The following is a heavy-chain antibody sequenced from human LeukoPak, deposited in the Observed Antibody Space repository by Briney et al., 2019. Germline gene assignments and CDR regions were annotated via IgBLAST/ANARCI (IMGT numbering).Heavy chain of an antibody. CDR2: IYNSGST. CDR1: GNSISSGDNY. CDR3: ARGGGDYYDSSGLGP. V-gene: IGHV4-61*02. D-gene: IGHD3-22*01. Sequence: SEPLSLTCTVSGNSISSGDNYWSWIRQPAAKGLEWLGRIYNSGSTNYDTSLQSRVTISGDTSKNPFSLKLSSVTAADTAVYYCARGGGDYYDSSGLGPWGQGTLVTVSS. J-gene: IGHJ5*02.